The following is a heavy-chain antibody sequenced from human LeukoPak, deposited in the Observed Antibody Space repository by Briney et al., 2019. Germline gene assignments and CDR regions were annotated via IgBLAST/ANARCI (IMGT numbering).Heavy chain of an antibody. CDR2: FGGAGRGST. Sequence: GGSLRLSCAASGFNFSPFAMSWVRQAPGQGLEWVSSFGGAGRGSTYHADSVKGRFTISRDDSKNTLYLQMNSLRVEDTAVYRCAKARGATVNDPVDSWGQGTLVTVSS. J-gene: IGHJ4*02. CDR3: AKARGATVNDPVDS. V-gene: IGHV3-23*01. D-gene: IGHD1-26*01. CDR1: GFNFSPFA.